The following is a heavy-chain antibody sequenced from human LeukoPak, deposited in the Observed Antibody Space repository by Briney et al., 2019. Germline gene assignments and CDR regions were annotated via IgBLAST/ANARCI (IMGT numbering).Heavy chain of an antibody. J-gene: IGHJ4*02. CDR2: IIPIFGTA. CDR1: GGTFSSYA. Sequence: ASVKVSCKASGGTFSSYAISCVRQAPGQGLEWMGGIIPIFGTANYAQKFQGRVTITADESTSTAYMELSSLRSEDTAVYYCAGGLYGDYDLDSWGQGTLVTVSS. CDR3: AGGLYGDYDLDS. V-gene: IGHV1-69*13. D-gene: IGHD4-17*01.